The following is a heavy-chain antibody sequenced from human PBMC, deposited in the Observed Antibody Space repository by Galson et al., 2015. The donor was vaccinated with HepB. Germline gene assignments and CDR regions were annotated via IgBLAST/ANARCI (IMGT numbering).Heavy chain of an antibody. D-gene: IGHD6-13*01. CDR2: IWYDGSNK. V-gene: IGHV3-33*08. J-gene: IGHJ4*02. CDR1: GFTFDSYA. Sequence: SLRLSCAASGFTFDSYAMHWVCQAPGKGLEWVAVIWYDGSNKYYADSVKGRFTISRDNSKNTLYLQMNSLRAEDTAVYYCARAASSWDADYWGQGTLVTVSS. CDR3: ARAASSWDADY.